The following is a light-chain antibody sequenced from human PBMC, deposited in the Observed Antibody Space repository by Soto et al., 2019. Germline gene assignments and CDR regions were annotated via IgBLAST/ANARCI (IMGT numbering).Light chain of an antibody. J-gene: IGKJ3*01. CDR1: QSVSSY. Sequence: EIVLTQSPAPLSLSPGARATLSCRASQSVSSYLAWYQQKPGQAPRLLIYDASNRATGIPARFSGSGSGTDFTRTISSLEPEDFAVYYCQQRSNWPPTFGPGTKVDIK. CDR2: DAS. V-gene: IGKV3-11*01. CDR3: QQRSNWPPT.